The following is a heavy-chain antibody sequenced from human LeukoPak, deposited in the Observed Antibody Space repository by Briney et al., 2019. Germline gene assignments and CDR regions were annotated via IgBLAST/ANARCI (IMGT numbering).Heavy chain of an antibody. CDR2: IKKDGSEK. D-gene: IGHD5-18*01. J-gene: IGHJ4*02. Sequence: GGSLRLSCAASGFTFSSYSMNWVRQAPGKGLEWVANIKKDGSEKYYVDSVKGRFTIFRDNAKKSLYLQMNSLRAEDTAVYYCARHLSGITGYTYGRGIDYWGQGTLLTVSS. V-gene: IGHV3-7*01. CDR1: GFTFSSYS. CDR3: ARHLSGITGYTYGRGIDY.